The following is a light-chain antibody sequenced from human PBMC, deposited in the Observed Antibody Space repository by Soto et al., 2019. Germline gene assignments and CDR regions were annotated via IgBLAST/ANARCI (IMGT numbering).Light chain of an antibody. Sequence: QSALTQPASVSGSPGQSITISCTGTSSDVGGYNYVSWYQQHPGKAPKLMIYGVTNRPSGVSNRFSGSKSGNTASLTISGLQAEDEADYYCCSYTSSSTLSVVFGGGTKLTVL. V-gene: IGLV2-14*01. J-gene: IGLJ2*01. CDR1: SSDVGGYNY. CDR2: GVT. CDR3: CSYTSSSTLSVV.